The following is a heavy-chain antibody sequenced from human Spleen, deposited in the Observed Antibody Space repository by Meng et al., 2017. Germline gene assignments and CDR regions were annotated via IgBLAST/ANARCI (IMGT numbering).Heavy chain of an antibody. CDR1: GGSISSSSYY. Sequence: GSLRLSCTVFGGSISSSSYYWGWIRQPPGKGLEWIGSIYYSGSTYYNPSLKSRVTISVDTSKNQFSLKLSSVTAADTAVYYCASVYYDSSGYYYGGAFDIWGQGTMVTVSS. D-gene: IGHD3-22*01. V-gene: IGHV4-39*07. CDR3: ASVYYDSSGYYYGGAFDI. J-gene: IGHJ3*02. CDR2: IYYSGST.